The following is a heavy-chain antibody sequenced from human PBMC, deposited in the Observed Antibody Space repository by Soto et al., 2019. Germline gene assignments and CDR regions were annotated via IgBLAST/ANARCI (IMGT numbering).Heavy chain of an antibody. CDR1: GGSISSGGYY. J-gene: IGHJ4*02. V-gene: IGHV4-31*03. Sequence: QVQLQESGPGLVKPSQTLSLTCTVSGGSISSGGYYWSWIRQHPGKVLEWIGYIYYSGSTYYNPSLKSRVTLSVDTSKNQFSLKLSSVTAADTAVYYCARKTTVTTSFDYWGQGTLVTVSS. D-gene: IGHD4-17*01. CDR3: ARKTTVTTSFDY. CDR2: IYYSGST.